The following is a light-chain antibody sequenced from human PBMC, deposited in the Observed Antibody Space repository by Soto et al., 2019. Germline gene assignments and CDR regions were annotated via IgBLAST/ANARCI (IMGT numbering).Light chain of an antibody. V-gene: IGLV2-14*01. CDR2: DVS. J-gene: IGLJ1*01. CDR3: SSYTSSSKV. Sequence: QSLLTQPASVSGSPGQSITISCTGASSDVGGYNYVSWYQQHPGKAPKLMIYDVSNRPSGVSNRFSGSKSGNTASLTISGLQAEDEADYYCSSYTSSSKVFGTGTKVTV. CDR1: SSDVGGYNY.